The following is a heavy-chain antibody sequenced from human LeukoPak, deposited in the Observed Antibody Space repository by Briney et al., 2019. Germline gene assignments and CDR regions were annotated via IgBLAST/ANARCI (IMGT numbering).Heavy chain of an antibody. J-gene: IGHJ4*02. CDR2: IYHSGRT. D-gene: IGHD5-24*01. V-gene: IGHV4-38-2*02. CDR1: GYSISSGYY. CDR3: ARLCLPATRFDY. Sequence: SETLSLTCTVSGYSISSGYYWGWIRQPPGKGLGWIGSIYHSGRTFYNPSLKSRVTISVDTSKNQFSLKLTSVTAADTAVYYCARLCLPATRFDYWGQGTLVTVSS.